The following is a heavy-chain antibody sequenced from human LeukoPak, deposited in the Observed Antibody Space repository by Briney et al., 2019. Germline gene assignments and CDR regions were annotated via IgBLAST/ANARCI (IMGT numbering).Heavy chain of an antibody. Sequence: ASVKVSCKASGYTFTDYYIHWVRQAPGQGLEWMGWFNPYSGGTNYAEKFQGRVTMTRDTSITTAYVELSSLRSDDTAMYYCATLRRSGWYIGDWGQGTLVTVSS. D-gene: IGHD6-19*01. CDR3: ATLRRSGWYIGD. CDR2: FNPYSGGT. J-gene: IGHJ4*02. CDR1: GYTFTDYY. V-gene: IGHV1-2*02.